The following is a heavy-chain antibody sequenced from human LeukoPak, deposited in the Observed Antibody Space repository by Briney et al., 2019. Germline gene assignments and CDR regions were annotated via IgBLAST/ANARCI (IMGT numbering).Heavy chain of an antibody. CDR2: ISLYDVNT. D-gene: IGHD2-15*01. CDR3: ARVFCSGGNCYRYFDY. J-gene: IGHJ4*02. CDR1: GYTFSSDG. Sequence: ASVKVSCKAPGYTFSSDGITWVRQAPGQGLEWMGWISLYDVNTNYAQKFQGRVTMTTDPSTNTAYMELSSLRSEDTAVYYCARVFCSGGNCYRYFDYWGQGTLVTVSS. V-gene: IGHV1-18*01.